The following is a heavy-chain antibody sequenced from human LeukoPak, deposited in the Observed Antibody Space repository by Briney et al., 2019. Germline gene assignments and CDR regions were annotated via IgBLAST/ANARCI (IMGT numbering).Heavy chain of an antibody. CDR1: GFTFSSYE. CDR2: ISSSSSYI. Sequence: GGSLRLSCAASGFTFSSYEMNWVRQAPGEGLEWVSSISSSSSYIYYADSVKGRFTISRDNAKNSLYLQMNSLRAEDTAVYYCARGGDYYGSGSYYRIYANYYYYYMDVWGKGTTVTISS. CDR3: ARGGDYYGSGSYYRIYANYYYYYMDV. J-gene: IGHJ6*03. D-gene: IGHD3-10*01. V-gene: IGHV3-21*01.